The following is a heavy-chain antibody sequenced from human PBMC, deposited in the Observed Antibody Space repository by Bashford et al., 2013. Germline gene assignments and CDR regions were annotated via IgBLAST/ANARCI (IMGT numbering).Heavy chain of an antibody. CDR1: GGTFSRYA. J-gene: IGHJ4*02. Sequence: SVKVSCKASGGTFSRYAISWVRQAPGQGLEWMGGIIPIFGTANYAQNFQGRVTITADESTSTAYMELSSLRSEDTAVYYCASRYYYDTSGQYYFDYWGQGTLVTVSS. D-gene: IGHD3-22*01. CDR3: ASRYYYDTSGQYYFDY. V-gene: IGHV1-69*13. CDR2: IIPIFGTA.